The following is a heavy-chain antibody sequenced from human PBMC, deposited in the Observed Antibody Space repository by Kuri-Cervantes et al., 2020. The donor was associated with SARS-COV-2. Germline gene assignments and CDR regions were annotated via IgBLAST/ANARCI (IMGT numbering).Heavy chain of an antibody. J-gene: IGHJ4*02. CDR3: ARRNLRFFAGGYYFDY. CDR1: GYSISSGYY. V-gene: IGHV4-38-2*02. CDR2: IYLSGTT. Sequence: SETLSPTCIVSGYSISSGYYWGWIRQPPGKGLEWIGSIYLSGTTYYNPFLKSRVTISVDTSKNQFSLKLSSVTAADTAVYYCARRNLRFFAGGYYFDYWGQGTLVTVSS. D-gene: IGHD3-3*01.